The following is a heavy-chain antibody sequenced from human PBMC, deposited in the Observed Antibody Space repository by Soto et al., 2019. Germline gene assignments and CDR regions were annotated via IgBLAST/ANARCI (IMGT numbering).Heavy chain of an antibody. Sequence: VQLLESGGGLIQPGGSLRLSCVASGFTFSSYAMNWVRQGPGTGLEWVAVIDSDDGKTYYANAVKGRFSISRDNSKNPLFLQKNRLEVQGTATYFRGKTGLPGGSFWGQGNLV. D-gene: IGHD1-26*01. J-gene: IGHJ4*03. CDR2: IDSDDGKT. CDR3: GKTGLPGGSF. V-gene: IGHV3-23*01. CDR1: GFTFSSYA.